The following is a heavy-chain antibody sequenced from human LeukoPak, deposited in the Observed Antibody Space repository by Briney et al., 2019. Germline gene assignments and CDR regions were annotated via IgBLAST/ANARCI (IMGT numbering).Heavy chain of an antibody. J-gene: IGHJ4*02. D-gene: IGHD6-6*01. CDR2: INHSGST. CDR1: GGSFSGYY. CDR3: ASPARDSSSSSDY. V-gene: IGHV4-34*01. Sequence: PSETLSLTCAVYGGSFSGYYWSWIRQPPGKGLEWIGEINHSGSTNYNPSLKSRVTISVDTSKNQFSLKLSSVTAADTAVYYCASPARDSSSSSDYWGQGTLVTVSS.